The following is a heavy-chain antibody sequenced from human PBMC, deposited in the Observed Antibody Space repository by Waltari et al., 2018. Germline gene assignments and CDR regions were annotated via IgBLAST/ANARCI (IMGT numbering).Heavy chain of an antibody. Sequence: QVQLVQSGAEVKKPGASVKVSCKASGYTFTGYYMHWVRQAPGQGLEWMGWINPNSGGTNYAQKFQGRVTMTRDTSISTAYMELSRLRSDDTAVYYCARLPPGYSSSWGFDYWGQGTLVTVSS. J-gene: IGHJ4*02. CDR1: GYTFTGYY. V-gene: IGHV1-2*02. CDR2: INPNSGGT. D-gene: IGHD6-13*01. CDR3: ARLPPGYSSSWGFDY.